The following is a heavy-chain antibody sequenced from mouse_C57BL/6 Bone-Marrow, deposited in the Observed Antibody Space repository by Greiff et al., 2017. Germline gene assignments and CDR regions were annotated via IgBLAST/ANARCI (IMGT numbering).Heavy chain of an antibody. CDR2: IDPSDSYT. Sequence: QVQLQQPGAELVMPGASVKLSCKASGYTFTSYWMHWVKQRPGQGLEWIGEIDPSDSYTNYNQKFKGKSTLTVDKSSSTAYMQLSSLTSEDSAVYYCARGDYYGRPFAYWGQGNLVTVSA. V-gene: IGHV1-69*01. D-gene: IGHD1-1*01. CDR3: ARGDYYGRPFAY. CDR1: GYTFTSYW. J-gene: IGHJ3*01.